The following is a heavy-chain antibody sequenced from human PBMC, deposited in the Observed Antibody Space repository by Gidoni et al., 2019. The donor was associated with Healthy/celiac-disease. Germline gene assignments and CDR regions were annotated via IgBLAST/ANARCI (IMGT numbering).Heavy chain of an antibody. Sequence: EVQLLESGGGLVQPGGSLRLSYAASGFPFRSYAMCWVRPAPGKGLEWVSAIRGSGGSTYYADSVKGRFTISRDNSKNTLYLQMNSLRAEDTAVYYCAKDLVGWIQLGYFDYWGQGTLVTVSS. CDR2: IRGSGGST. CDR1: GFPFRSYA. V-gene: IGHV3-23*01. D-gene: IGHD5-18*01. CDR3: AKDLVGWIQLGYFDY. J-gene: IGHJ4*02.